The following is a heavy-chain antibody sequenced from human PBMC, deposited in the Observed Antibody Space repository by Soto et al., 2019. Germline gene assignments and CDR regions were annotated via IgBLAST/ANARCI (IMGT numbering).Heavy chain of an antibody. Sequence: GRSLRLSCAARGFPFSSYRMTWLRQAPGKGLEWVSSISSSRSYIYYARSLKGRFTISRDNTKTSLYLQMNRLRDEDTAGYYCASWDYYDSSGYDGGRAFDIWRQGTMVTVSS. CDR3: ASWDYYDSSGYDGGRAFDI. CDR1: GFPFSSYR. V-gene: IGHV3-21*01. D-gene: IGHD3-22*01. J-gene: IGHJ3*02. CDR2: ISSSRSYI.